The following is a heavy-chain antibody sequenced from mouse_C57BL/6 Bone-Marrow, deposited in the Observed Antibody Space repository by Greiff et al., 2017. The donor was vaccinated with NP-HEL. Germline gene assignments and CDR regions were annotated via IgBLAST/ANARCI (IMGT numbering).Heavy chain of an antibody. CDR3: ARSSYPFDY. CDR2: ISGGGGNT. D-gene: IGHD1-1*01. CDR1: GFTFSSYT. Sequence: EVMLVESGGGLVKPGGSLKLSCAASGFTFSSYTMSWVRQTPEKRLEWVATISGGGGNTYYPDSVKGRFTISRDNAKNTLYLQMSSLRSEDTALYYCARSSYPFDYWGQGTTLTVSS. V-gene: IGHV5-9*01. J-gene: IGHJ2*01.